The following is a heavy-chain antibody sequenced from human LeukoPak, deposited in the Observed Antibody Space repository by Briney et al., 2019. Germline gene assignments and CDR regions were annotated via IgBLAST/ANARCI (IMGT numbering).Heavy chain of an antibody. D-gene: IGHD3-22*01. CDR2: IYPGDSDT. V-gene: IGHV5-51*01. Sequence: GESLKISCKGSGYSFTSYWIGWVRQMPGKGLEWMGIIYPGDSDTRYSPSFQGQVTISADKSISPAYLQWSSLKASDTAMYYCARQRSSGYYPDAFDIWGQGTMVTVSS. CDR1: GYSFTSYW. CDR3: ARQRSSGYYPDAFDI. J-gene: IGHJ3*02.